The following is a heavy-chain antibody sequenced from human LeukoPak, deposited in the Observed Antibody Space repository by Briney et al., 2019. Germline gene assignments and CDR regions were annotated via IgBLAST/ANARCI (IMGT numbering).Heavy chain of an antibody. CDR3: ARDLIHRSGEANY. D-gene: IGHD3-22*01. CDR2: ISSSGSST. V-gene: IGHV3-11*05. Sequence: GGSLRLSCATSGFTFSDFYMSWIRQAPGKGLEWISYISSSGSSTNYADSVKGRFTISRDNAKSSLYLQMNSLRAEDTAVYYCARDLIHRSGEANYWGWGTLVTVSS. CDR1: GFTFSDFY. J-gene: IGHJ4*02.